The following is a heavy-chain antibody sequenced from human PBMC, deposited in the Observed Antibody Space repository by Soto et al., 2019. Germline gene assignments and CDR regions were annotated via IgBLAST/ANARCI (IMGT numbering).Heavy chain of an antibody. CDR1: SFTFTSYD. J-gene: IGHJ4*02. D-gene: IGHD4-17*01. CDR2: ISSDGTKK. V-gene: IGHV3-30*18. CDR3: AKGPYGDSFF. Sequence: QVQLVESGGGVVQPGRSLRLSCAASSFTFTSYDLHWVRQAPGKGLEWVAFISSDGTKKYYADSVKGRFTISRDNSKNPLYLQMNSLRPEDTAVYHCAKGPYGDSFFWGQGTLLTVSS.